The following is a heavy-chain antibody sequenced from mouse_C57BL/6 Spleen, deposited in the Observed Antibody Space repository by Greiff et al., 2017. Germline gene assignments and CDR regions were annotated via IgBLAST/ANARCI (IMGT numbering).Heavy chain of an antibody. J-gene: IGHJ4*01. CDR1: GYTFTSYW. Sequence: QVQLKQPGAELVMPGASVKLSCKASGYTFTSYWMHWVKQRPGQGLEWIGEIDPSDSYTNYNQKFKGKSTLTVDKSSSTAYMQLSSLTSEDSAVYYCARFHANWDAMDYWGQGTSVTVSS. V-gene: IGHV1-69*01. CDR3: ARFHANWDAMDY. D-gene: IGHD4-1*01. CDR2: IDPSDSYT.